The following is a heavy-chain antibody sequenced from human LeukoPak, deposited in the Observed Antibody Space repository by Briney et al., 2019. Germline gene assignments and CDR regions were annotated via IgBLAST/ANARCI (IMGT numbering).Heavy chain of an antibody. V-gene: IGHV3-30*01. CDR2: ISYDGSNK. CDR1: GFTFSSYA. CDR3: AGPLAGTTGFDY. D-gene: IGHD1-14*01. Sequence: GGSLRLSCEASGFTFSSYAMHWVRQAPGKGLEWVAVISYDGSNKYYADSVKGRFTISRVNSKNTLYLQMNSLRAEDTAVYYCAGPLAGTTGFDYWGQGTLVTVSS. J-gene: IGHJ4*02.